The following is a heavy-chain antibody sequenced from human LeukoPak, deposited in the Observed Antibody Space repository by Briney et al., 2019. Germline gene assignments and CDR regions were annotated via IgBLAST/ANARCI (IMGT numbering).Heavy chain of an antibody. Sequence: SETLSLTCTVSGGSVSSSSYSWSWIRQPPGKGLEWIGYIYYSGSTNYNPSLKSRVTISVDTSKNQFSLKLSSVTAADTAVYYCARTYYDFWSGYSGFDYWGQGTLVTVSS. V-gene: IGHV4-61*01. CDR3: ARTYYDFWSGYSGFDY. CDR2: IYYSGST. J-gene: IGHJ4*02. D-gene: IGHD3-3*01. CDR1: GGSVSSSSYS.